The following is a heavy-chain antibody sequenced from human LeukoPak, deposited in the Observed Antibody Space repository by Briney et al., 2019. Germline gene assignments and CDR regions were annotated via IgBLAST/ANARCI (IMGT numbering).Heavy chain of an antibody. CDR3: ARDLYGSGHFLPESP. D-gene: IGHD3-10*01. V-gene: IGHV4-61*01. CDR1: GGYVSRSSYY. CDR2: ISYSGST. Sequence: PSDTLSITFTFSGGYVSRSSYYWIWFPQPQWMPLYWIGYISYSGSTVYNPSLKSRVTISVDTSKNQFSLKLSSVTAADTAVYYCARDLYGSGHFLPESPWGQGTLVTVSS. J-gene: IGHJ5*02.